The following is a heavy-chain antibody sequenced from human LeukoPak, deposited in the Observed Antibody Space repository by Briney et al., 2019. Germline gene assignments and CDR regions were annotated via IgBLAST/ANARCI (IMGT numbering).Heavy chain of an antibody. J-gene: IGHJ3*02. D-gene: IGHD2-2*01. CDR2: FDPEDGET. V-gene: IGHV1-24*01. Sequence: ASVKVSCKVSGYTLTELSMHWVRQAPGKGLEWMGGFDPEDGETIYAQKFQGRVTMTEDTSTDTAYMELSSLRSEDTAVYYCATAFRPIVVVPAAYAFDIWGQGTMATVSS. CDR1: GYTLTELS. CDR3: ATAFRPIVVVPAAYAFDI.